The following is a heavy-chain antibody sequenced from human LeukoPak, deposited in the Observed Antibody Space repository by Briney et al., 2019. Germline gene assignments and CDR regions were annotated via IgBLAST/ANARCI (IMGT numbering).Heavy chain of an antibody. CDR1: GGSISSSNW. D-gene: IGHD2-8*02. V-gene: IGHV4-4*02. CDR3: ASLLYWYFDL. CDR2: IYHSGIV. J-gene: IGHJ2*01. Sequence: SETLSLTCAVSGGSISSSNWWSWVRQPPGKGLEWIGEIYHSGIVNYNPSLKSRVTISVDTSKNQFSLKLSSVTAADTAVYYCASLLYWYFDLWGRGTLVTVSS.